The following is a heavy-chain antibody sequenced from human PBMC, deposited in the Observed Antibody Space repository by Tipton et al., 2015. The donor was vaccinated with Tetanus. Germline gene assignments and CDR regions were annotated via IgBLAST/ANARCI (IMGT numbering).Heavy chain of an antibody. Sequence: QVQLVQSGAEVKKPGASMKVSCKASGYTFTGYYVHWVRQAPGQGLEWMGRINPFNGKTSYEQKIKGRVTMTTDTSTSTAYMELRSLRSDDTAVYYCARGINDFDYWGRGTLVTVSS. CDR2: INPFNGKT. CDR3: ARGINDFDY. J-gene: IGHJ4*02. CDR1: GYTFTGYY. V-gene: IGHV1-18*04.